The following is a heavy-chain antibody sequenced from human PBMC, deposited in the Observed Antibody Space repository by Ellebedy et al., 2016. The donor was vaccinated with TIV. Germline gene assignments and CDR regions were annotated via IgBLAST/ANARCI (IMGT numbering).Heavy chain of an antibody. CDR2: IFYSGDT. D-gene: IGHD2-21*02. CDR1: GASIKNYY. J-gene: IGHJ6*02. CDR3: AGVSCGGDCYPTPMDV. Sequence: PGGSLRLSCTVSGASIKNYYWSWIRQPPGRGLEWIGYIFYSGDTKYNPSLKSRVTISVDRSKNQFPLSLNSVTAADTATYYCAGVSCGGDCYPTPMDVWGQGTTVTVSS. V-gene: IGHV4-59*12.